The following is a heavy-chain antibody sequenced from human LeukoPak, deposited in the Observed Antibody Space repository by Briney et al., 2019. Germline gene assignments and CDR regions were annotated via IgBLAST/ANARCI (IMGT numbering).Heavy chain of an antibody. Sequence: GGSLRLSCAASGFTFSSYSMNWVRQAPGKGLEWVSYISSSSSTIYYADSVKGRFTISRDNAKNSLYLQMNSLRAEDTAVYYRAREESDIVLSTMDVWGKGTTVTVSS. J-gene: IGHJ6*04. CDR2: ISSSSSTI. V-gene: IGHV3-48*01. CDR3: AREESDIVLSTMDV. D-gene: IGHD2-8*01. CDR1: GFTFSSYS.